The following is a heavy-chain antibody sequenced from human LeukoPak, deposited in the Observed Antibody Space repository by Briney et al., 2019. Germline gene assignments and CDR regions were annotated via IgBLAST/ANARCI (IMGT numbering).Heavy chain of an antibody. V-gene: IGHV3-23*01. Sequence: GGSLRLSCAASGFTFSTFAMIWVRQPPGKGLEWVSGISGSGGSTYYADSVKGRFTISRDNSKNTLYLQMNSLRAEDTAVYYCAKSALGSRRSGAFDIWGQGTMVTVSS. CDR1: GFTFSTFA. D-gene: IGHD3-10*01. J-gene: IGHJ3*02. CDR2: ISGSGGST. CDR3: AKSALGSRRSGAFDI.